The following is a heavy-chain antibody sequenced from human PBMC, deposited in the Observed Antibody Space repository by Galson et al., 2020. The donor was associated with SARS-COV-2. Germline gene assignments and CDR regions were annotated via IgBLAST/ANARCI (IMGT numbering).Heavy chain of an antibody. D-gene: IGHD3-22*01. J-gene: IGHJ4*02. V-gene: IGHV3-30*18. CDR2: ISYDGNNK. CDR3: AKETADYDSSNFDF. Sequence: GGSLRLSCVASGFTFSNYAMHWVRQAPGKGLEWVAIISYDGNNKYADSVKGRFTISRDNSKSTLYLQMNSLRPDDTAVYYCAKETADYDSSNFDFWGQGTLVTVSS. CDR1: GFTFSNYA.